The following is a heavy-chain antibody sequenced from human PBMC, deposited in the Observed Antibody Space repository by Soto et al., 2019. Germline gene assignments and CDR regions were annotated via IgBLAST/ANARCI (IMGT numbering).Heavy chain of an antibody. J-gene: IGHJ4*02. V-gene: IGHV3-11*06. D-gene: IGHD3-22*01. CDR3: ARGGYFDSSNYLAY. CDR2: ISSSSSYT. Sequence: PGGSLRLSCAASGFTFSSYAMSWVRQAPGKGLEWVSYISSSSSYTNYADSVKGRFTISRDNAKNSLYLQMNSLRAEDTAVYYCARGGYFDSSNYLAYWGLGTLVTVSS. CDR1: GFTFSSYA.